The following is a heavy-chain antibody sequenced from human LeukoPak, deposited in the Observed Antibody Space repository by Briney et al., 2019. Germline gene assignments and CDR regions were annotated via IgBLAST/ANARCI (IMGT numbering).Heavy chain of an antibody. V-gene: IGHV4-61*02. CDR3: ARDRHSYGYYFDY. Sequence: SQTLSLTCTVSGGSISSGSYYWSWIRQPAGKGLEWTGRIYTSGSTNYNPSLKSRVTISVDTSKNQFSLKLSSVTAADTAVYYCARDRHSYGYYFDYWGQGTLVTVSS. J-gene: IGHJ4*02. CDR2: IYTSGST. D-gene: IGHD5-18*01. CDR1: GGSISSGSYY.